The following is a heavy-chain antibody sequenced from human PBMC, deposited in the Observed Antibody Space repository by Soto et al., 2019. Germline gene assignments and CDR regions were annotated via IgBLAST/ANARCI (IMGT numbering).Heavy chain of an antibody. CDR1: GFTFSSYS. J-gene: IGHJ6*02. Sequence: EVQLVESGGGLVQPGGSLRLSCAASGFTFSSYSMNWVRQAPGKGLEWVSYISSSSSTIYYADSVKGRFTISRDNAKNSLYLQMNSLRDEDTAVYYCARDPFRTTVTYSYYYYYGMDVWGQGTTVTVSS. CDR3: ARDPFRTTVTYSYYYYYGMDV. V-gene: IGHV3-48*02. CDR2: ISSSSSTI. D-gene: IGHD4-17*01.